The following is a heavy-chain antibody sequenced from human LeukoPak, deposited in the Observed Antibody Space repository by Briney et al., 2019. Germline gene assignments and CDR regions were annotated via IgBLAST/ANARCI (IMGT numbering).Heavy chain of an antibody. CDR3: AKVVDNLDY. Sequence: GGSLRLSCEASGFIFSSYGMHWVRQAPGKGLEWVAFRRYDGSDKYYADSVKGRFTISRDNSKNTLYLQMNSLRVEDTAVYYCAKVVDNLDYWGQGTLVTVSS. J-gene: IGHJ4*02. D-gene: IGHD2-15*01. V-gene: IGHV3-30*02. CDR1: GFIFSSYG. CDR2: RRYDGSDK.